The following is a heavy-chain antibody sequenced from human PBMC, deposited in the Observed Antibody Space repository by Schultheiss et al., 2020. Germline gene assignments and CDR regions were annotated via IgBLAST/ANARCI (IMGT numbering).Heavy chain of an antibody. Sequence: SGPTLVKPTQTLTLTCTFSGFSLSTSGVGVGWIRQPPGKALEWLALIYWDDDKRYSPSLKSRLTITKDTSKNQVVLTMTNMDPVDTATYYCAPQYYDILTGTGWFDPWGQGTRVTVSS. J-gene: IGHJ5*02. CDR2: IYWDDDK. D-gene: IGHD3-9*01. CDR3: APQYYDILTGTGWFDP. CDR1: GFSLSTSGVG. V-gene: IGHV2-5*02.